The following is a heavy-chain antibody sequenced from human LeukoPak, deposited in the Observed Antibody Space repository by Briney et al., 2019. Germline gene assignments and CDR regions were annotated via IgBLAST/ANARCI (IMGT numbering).Heavy chain of an antibody. V-gene: IGHV4-34*01. CDR2: INHSGST. CDR3: ARHADSGSGYYDY. Sequence: SETLSLTCAVYGGSFSGYYWSWIRQPPGKGLEWIGEINHSGSTNYNPSLKSRVTISVYTSKNHFSLRLSSVTAADTAMYYCARHADSGSGYYDYWGQGVLVTVSS. CDR1: GGSFSGYY. J-gene: IGHJ4*02. D-gene: IGHD3-3*01.